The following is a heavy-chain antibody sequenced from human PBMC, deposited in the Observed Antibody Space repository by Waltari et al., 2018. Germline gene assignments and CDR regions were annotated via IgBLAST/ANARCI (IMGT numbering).Heavy chain of an antibody. CDR1: GFTFSSYS. D-gene: IGHD6-19*01. V-gene: IGHV3-48*01. Sequence: EVQLVESGGGLVQPGGSLRLSCAASGFTFSSYSMNWVRQAPGKGLEWFSYIISSSSTIYNADSVKGRFTISRDNAKNSLYLQMNSLRAEDTAVYYCARGGPGIAVAINWGQGTLVTVSS. J-gene: IGHJ4*02. CDR2: IISSSSTI. CDR3: ARGGPGIAVAIN.